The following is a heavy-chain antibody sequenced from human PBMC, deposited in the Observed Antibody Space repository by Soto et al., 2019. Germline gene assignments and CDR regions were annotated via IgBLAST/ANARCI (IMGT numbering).Heavy chain of an antibody. Sequence: SETLSLTCTVSGGSISSYYWSWIRQPPGKGLEWIGYIYYSGSTNYNPSLKSRVTISVDTSKNQFSLKLSSVTAADTAVYYCARGIRFLKGWGQGTLVTVSS. CDR3: ARGIRFLKG. CDR2: IYYSGST. J-gene: IGHJ4*02. D-gene: IGHD3-3*01. V-gene: IGHV4-59*01. CDR1: GGSISSYY.